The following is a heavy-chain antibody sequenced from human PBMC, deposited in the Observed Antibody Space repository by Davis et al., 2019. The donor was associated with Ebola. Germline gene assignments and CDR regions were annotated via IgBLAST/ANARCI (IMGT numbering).Heavy chain of an antibody. V-gene: IGHV5-10-1*01. Sequence: GESLKISCKGSGYSFTTYWIAWVRQTPAKGLEWMGRIDPSDSYTNYSPSFQGHVTISADKSISTAYLQWSSLKASDTAMYYCAKQESLYGSSDYWGQGTLVTVSS. D-gene: IGHD3-22*01. CDR1: GYSFTTYW. J-gene: IGHJ4*02. CDR2: IDPSDSYT. CDR3: AKQESLYGSSDY.